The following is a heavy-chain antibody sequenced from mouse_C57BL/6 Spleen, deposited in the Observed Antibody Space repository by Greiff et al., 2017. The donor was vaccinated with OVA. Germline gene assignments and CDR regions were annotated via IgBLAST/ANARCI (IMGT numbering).Heavy chain of an antibody. J-gene: IGHJ4*01. V-gene: IGHV7-1*01. CDR2: SRNKANDYTT. CDR1: GFTFSDFY. CDR3: ARDALDAMDY. Sequence: EVKLMESGGGLVQSGRSLRLSCATSGFTFSDFYMEWVRQAPGKGLEWIAASRNKANDYTTEYSAYVKGRFIVSRDTSQSILYLQMNALISEYTAIYYCARDALDAMDYWGPGTSVTVSS.